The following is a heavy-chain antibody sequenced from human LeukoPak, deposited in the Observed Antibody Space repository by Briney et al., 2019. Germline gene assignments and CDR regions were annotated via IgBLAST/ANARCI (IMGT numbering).Heavy chain of an antibody. CDR2: ISSSSTYI. CDR3: ARGSGDGSGGFPYMDV. Sequence: GGSLRLSCAASGFTFSSYSMNWVRQAPGKGLEWVSSISSSSTYIYYADSVKGRFTISRDNAKNSLYLQMNSLRAEDTAVYYCARGSGDGSGGFPYMDVWGKGTTVTVSS. D-gene: IGHD3-10*01. CDR1: GFTFSSYS. V-gene: IGHV3-21*01. J-gene: IGHJ6*03.